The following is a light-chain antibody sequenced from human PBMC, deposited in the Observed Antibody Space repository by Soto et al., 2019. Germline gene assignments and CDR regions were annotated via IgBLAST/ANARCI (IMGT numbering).Light chain of an antibody. Sequence: QSVLTQPPSVSGAPGQRVTISCTGSSSNIGASYNVHWYRQLPGTAPKILIYGNSNRPSGVPDRFSGSKSGTSASLAITGLQAEDEADYSCQSYDSSLSVVFGGGTKLTVL. J-gene: IGLJ2*01. CDR1: SSNIGASYN. CDR2: GNS. CDR3: QSYDSSLSVV. V-gene: IGLV1-40*01.